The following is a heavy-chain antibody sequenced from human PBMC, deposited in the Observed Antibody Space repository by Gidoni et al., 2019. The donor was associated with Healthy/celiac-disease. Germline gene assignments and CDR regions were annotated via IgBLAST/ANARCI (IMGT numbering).Heavy chain of an antibody. CDR2: ISAYNGNT. Sequence: QVQLVQSGAEVKKPGASVKVSCKASGYTFTSYGISWVRQAPGQGLEWMGWISAYNGNTTYAQKLQGRVTMTTDTSTSTAYMELRSLRSDDTAVYYCARLRCSTSCSSYMGGFDPWGQGTLVTVSS. V-gene: IGHV1-18*04. D-gene: IGHD2-2*01. J-gene: IGHJ5*02. CDR3: ARLRCSTSCSSYMGGFDP. CDR1: GYTFTSYG.